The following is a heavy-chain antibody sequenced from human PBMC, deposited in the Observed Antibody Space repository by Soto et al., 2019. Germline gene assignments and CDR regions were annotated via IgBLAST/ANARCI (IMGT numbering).Heavy chain of an antibody. J-gene: IGHJ4*02. CDR3: ARDGYFDY. CDR1: GYTFTRYG. Sequence: QVSLVQSGAEVKKPGASVEVSFQASGYTFTRYGIAWVRQAPGQGLEWMGWISADNGNTNYAQKLQGRVTMTTDTSTSTAYMEVRSLRSDDTAVYYCARDGYFDYWGQGTLVTVSS. CDR2: ISADNGNT. V-gene: IGHV1-18*01.